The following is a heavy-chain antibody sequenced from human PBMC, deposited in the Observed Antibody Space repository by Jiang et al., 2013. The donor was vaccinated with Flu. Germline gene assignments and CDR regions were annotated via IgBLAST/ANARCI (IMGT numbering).Heavy chain of an antibody. Sequence: QLVESGPGLVKPSETLSLSCTVFGGSITSYYWVWIRQPPAKGLEWIGYIYSSGNTNYNPSLKSRVTMSVDTSKNQFSLNLSSVTAADTAVYYCARVGGYDSNRYFFDYWGQGILVTVSS. D-gene: IGHD5-12*01. CDR1: GGSITSYY. CDR3: ARVGGYDSNRYFFDY. CDR2: IYSSGNT. V-gene: IGHV4-59*01. J-gene: IGHJ4*02.